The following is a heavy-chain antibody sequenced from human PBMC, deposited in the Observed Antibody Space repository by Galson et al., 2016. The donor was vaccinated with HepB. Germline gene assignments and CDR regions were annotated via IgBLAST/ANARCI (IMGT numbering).Heavy chain of an antibody. J-gene: IGHJ4*02. CDR2: IKSDWRST. CDR3: ARTRGGYSPGDY. Sequence: SLRLSCAASGYTFSDYWMHWIRQAPGKGLVWVSRIKSDWRSTTYVDSVKGRFTISRDNAKNTVYLEMHSRRDEDTAVYYCARTRGGYSPGDYWGQGTLVTVSS. V-gene: IGHV3-74*03. CDR1: GYTFSDYW. D-gene: IGHD3-10*01.